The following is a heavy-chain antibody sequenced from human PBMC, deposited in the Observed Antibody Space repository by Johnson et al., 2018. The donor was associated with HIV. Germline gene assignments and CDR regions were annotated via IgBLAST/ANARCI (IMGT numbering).Heavy chain of an antibody. CDR3: VREPPSRGLAPPGGAEAAVDI. CDR1: GFTFSSYG. V-gene: IGHV3-74*01. J-gene: IGHJ3*02. D-gene: IGHD6-13*01. Sequence: VQLVESGGGLVEPGGSLRLSCAASGFTFSSYGMHWVRQAPGKGLVWVSRINSDGSSTSYADSVKGRFTISRDNAKNTLFLQMNSLRVEDTAVYYCVREPPSRGLAPPGGAEAAVDIWGQGAMVIVSS. CDR2: INSDGSST.